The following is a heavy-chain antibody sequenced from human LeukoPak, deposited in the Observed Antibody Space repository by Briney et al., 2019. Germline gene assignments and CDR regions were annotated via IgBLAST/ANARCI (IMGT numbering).Heavy chain of an antibody. CDR1: GYTFTGYY. V-gene: IGHV1-2*02. D-gene: IGHD1-1*01. J-gene: IGHJ6*03. Sequence: ASVKVSCKASGYTFTGYYMHWVRQAPGQGLEWMGWINPNSGGTNYAQKFQGRVTMTRDTSISTAYMELSRLRSDDTAVYYCARDSRVRRTTWYYYYYMDVWGKGTTVTVSS. CDR2: INPNSGGT. CDR3: ARDSRVRRTTWYYYYYMDV.